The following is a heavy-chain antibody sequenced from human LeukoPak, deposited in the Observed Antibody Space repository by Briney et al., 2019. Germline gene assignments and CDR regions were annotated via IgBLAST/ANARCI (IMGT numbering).Heavy chain of an antibody. D-gene: IGHD4-17*01. CDR3: ARDDSDYGDYAGGYYYGMDV. CDR1: GFTFSDYW. Sequence: PGGSLRLSCAASGFTFSDYWMTWVRQAPGKGLEWVANIKQDGSEKNYVDSVKGRFTISRDNAENSLYLQMNSLRAEDTAVYYCARDDSDYGDYAGGYYYGMDVWGQGTTVTVSS. J-gene: IGHJ6*02. CDR2: IKQDGSEK. V-gene: IGHV3-7*01.